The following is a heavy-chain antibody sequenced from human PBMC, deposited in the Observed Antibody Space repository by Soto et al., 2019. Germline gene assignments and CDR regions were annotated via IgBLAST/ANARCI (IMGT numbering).Heavy chain of an antibody. CDR1: GFTFSSYS. CDR3: ARESGSPGFDH. D-gene: IGHD5-12*01. J-gene: IGHJ5*02. CDR2: ISSSSYI. V-gene: IGHV3-21*01. Sequence: XGSLRLSCAASGFTFSSYSMNWVRQAPGKGLEWVSSISSSSYIYYADSVKGRFTISRDNAKNSLYLQMNSLRAEDTAVYYCARESGSPGFDHWGQGTLATVSS.